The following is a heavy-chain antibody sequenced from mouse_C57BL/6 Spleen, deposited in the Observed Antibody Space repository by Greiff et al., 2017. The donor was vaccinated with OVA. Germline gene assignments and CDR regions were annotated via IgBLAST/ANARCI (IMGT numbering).Heavy chain of an antibody. CDR3: ARRYYDYGWFAY. J-gene: IGHJ3*01. D-gene: IGHD2-4*01. CDR1: GYIFTSYW. Sequence: VQLQQPGAELVMPGASVKLSCKASGYIFTSYWMHWVKQRPGQGLEWIGEIDPSDSYTNYNQKFKGKSTLTVDKSSSTAYMQLSSLTSEDSAVYYCARRYYDYGWFAYWGQGTLVTVSA. CDR2: IDPSDSYT. V-gene: IGHV1-69*01.